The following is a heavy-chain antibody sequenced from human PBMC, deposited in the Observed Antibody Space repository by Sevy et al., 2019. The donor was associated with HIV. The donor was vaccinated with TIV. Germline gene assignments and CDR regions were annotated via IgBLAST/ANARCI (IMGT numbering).Heavy chain of an antibody. D-gene: IGHD3-10*01. CDR1: GYTFTGYY. Sequence: ASVKVSCKASGYTFTGYYMHWVRQAPGQGLEWMGWINPNSGGTNYAQKFQGRVTMTRDTSISTDYMELSRLRSDDTAVYYFARYYYGSQSPDPWGQRTLVTVSS. CDR3: ARYYYGSQSPDP. J-gene: IGHJ5*02. CDR2: INPNSGGT. V-gene: IGHV1-2*02.